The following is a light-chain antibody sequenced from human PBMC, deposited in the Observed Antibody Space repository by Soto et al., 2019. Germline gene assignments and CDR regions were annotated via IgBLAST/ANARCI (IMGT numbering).Light chain of an antibody. Sequence: QSALTQPASVSGSPGQSITISCTGTSSDVGGYNYVSWYQQHPGKAPTLMIYNVSNRPSGVSDRFSGSKSGNTASLTISGPRAEDEADYDCSSYTSSSTLLYVFGTGTKLTVL. J-gene: IGLJ1*01. V-gene: IGLV2-14*01. CDR1: SSDVGGYNY. CDR3: SSYTSSSTLLYV. CDR2: NVS.